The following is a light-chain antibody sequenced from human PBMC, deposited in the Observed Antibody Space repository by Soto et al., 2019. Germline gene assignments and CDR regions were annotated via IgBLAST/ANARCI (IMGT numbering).Light chain of an antibody. J-gene: IGLJ2*01. Sequence: QSVLTQPPSVSAAPGQKVTISCSGSDSNVGNNYVSWYQQLPGTAPKLLIYDSNRRPSGIPDRFSGSKSGSSATLGITGLQTGDEAVYYCGTWDTSLAAGVFGGGTKLTVL. CDR1: DSNVGNNY. CDR2: DSN. V-gene: IGLV1-51*01. CDR3: GTWDTSLAAGV.